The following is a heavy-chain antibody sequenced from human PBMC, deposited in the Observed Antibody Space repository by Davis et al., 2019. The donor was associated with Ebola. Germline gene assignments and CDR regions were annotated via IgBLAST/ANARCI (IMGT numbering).Heavy chain of an antibody. Sequence: AASVKVSCKASEGTFSNHIITWVRQAPGQGLEWMGGVVPSLGATNYAQQFQGRVTITADESATTMYMELTSLTSADTAVYFCAKGLQGFEGAFDIWGQGTVVTVSS. J-gene: IGHJ3*02. D-gene: IGHD3-16*01. CDR1: EGTFSNHI. V-gene: IGHV1-69*13. CDR3: AKGLQGFEGAFDI. CDR2: VVPSLGAT.